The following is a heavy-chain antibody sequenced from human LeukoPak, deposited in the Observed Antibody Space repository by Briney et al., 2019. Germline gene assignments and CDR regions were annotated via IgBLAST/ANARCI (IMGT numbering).Heavy chain of an antibody. V-gene: IGHV4-39*01. D-gene: IGHD5-12*01. CDR3: ARLVADSGYVIDY. CDR1: GGSISSSSYY. Sequence: SETLSLTCTVSGGSISSSSYYWGWIRQPPGKGLEWIGSIYYSGSTYYNPSLKSRVTISVDTSKNQFSLKLSSVTAADTAVYYCARLVADSGYVIDYRGQGTLVTVSS. CDR2: IYYSGST. J-gene: IGHJ4*02.